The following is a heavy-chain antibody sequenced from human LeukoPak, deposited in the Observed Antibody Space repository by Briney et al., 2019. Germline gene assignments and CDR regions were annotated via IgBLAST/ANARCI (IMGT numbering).Heavy chain of an antibody. CDR2: IYYSGST. CDR3: ARVIAVAGASNAFDI. D-gene: IGHD6-19*01. J-gene: IGHJ3*02. Sequence: PSETLSLTCTVSGGSISSYYWSWIRQPPGKGLEWIGYIYYSGSTNYNPSLKSRVTISVDTSKNQFSLKLSSVTAADTAMYYCARVIAVAGASNAFDIWGQGTMVTVSS. CDR1: GGSISSYY. V-gene: IGHV4-59*01.